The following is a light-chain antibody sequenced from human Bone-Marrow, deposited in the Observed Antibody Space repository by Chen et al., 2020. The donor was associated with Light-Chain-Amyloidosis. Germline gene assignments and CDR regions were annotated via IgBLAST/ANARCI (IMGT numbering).Light chain of an antibody. CDR3: QSYQGSSQGV. Sequence: NFMLTQPHSVSESPGKTVIISCTRSSGSIATNYVQWYPQRPGSSPTTVIYEDDQRPTGVPDRFSGSIDRSSNSASLTISGLKAEDEADYYCQSYQGSSQGVFGGGTKLTVL. J-gene: IGLJ3*02. V-gene: IGLV6-57*01. CDR2: EDD. CDR1: SGSIATNY.